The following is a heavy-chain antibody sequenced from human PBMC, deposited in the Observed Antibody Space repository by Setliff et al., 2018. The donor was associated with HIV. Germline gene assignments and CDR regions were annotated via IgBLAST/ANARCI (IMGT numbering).Heavy chain of an antibody. CDR3: ARRADWFDL. V-gene: IGHV1-18*01. CDR2: ISDYNSNT. CDR1: GYTFTSYG. J-gene: IGHJ5*02. Sequence: ASVKVSCKASGYTFTSYGLSWVRRAPGQGLEWMGWISDYNSNTEYAQKLQGRVTMTKDTSTSTAYMELRSLRPDDTAVYFCARRADWFDLWGQGTLVTVSS.